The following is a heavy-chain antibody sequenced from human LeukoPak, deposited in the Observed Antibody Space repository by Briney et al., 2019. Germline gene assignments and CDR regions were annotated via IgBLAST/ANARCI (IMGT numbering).Heavy chain of an antibody. V-gene: IGHV3-21*04. CDR3: ARGGGYDRDWFDP. CDR2: ISSSSTDR. D-gene: IGHD5-12*01. Sequence: GGSLRLSCAASGFTLSTYDMHWVRQAPGKGLEWVSYISSSSTDRYDPDPMKGRFTISRDNSKKTLYLQMNSLRAEDTAVYYCARGGGYDRDWFDPWGQGTLVTVSS. J-gene: IGHJ5*02. CDR1: GFTLSTYD.